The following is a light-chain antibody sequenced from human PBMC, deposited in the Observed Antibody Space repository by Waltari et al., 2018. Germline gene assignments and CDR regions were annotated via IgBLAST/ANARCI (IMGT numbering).Light chain of an antibody. CDR2: AAS. Sequence: DIQMTQSPSSLSASVGDSFTITCRASQSISSYLNWYQQKPGKAPKLLIYAASSLQSGVPSRFSGSGSGTDFTLTISSLQPEDFATYYCQQSYSTLWTFGQGTKVEIK. CDR3: QQSYSTLWT. CDR1: QSISSY. J-gene: IGKJ1*01. V-gene: IGKV1-39*01.